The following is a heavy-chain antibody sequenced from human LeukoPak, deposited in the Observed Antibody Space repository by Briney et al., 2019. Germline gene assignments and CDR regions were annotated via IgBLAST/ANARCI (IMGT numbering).Heavy chain of an antibody. J-gene: IGHJ4*02. D-gene: IGHD1-1*01. CDR3: ARGRSGTFDY. Sequence: PSETLSLTCTVSGGSISSHYWSWIRQPPGKGLEWIGYIYYSGSTNYNPSLKSRVTISVDTSKNQFSLKLSSVTAADTAVYYCARGRSGTFDYWGQGTLVTVSS. CDR1: GGSISSHY. V-gene: IGHV4-59*11. CDR2: IYYSGST.